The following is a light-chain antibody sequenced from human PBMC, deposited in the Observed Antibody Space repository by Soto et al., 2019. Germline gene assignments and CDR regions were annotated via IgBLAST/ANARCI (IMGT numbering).Light chain of an antibody. V-gene: IGLV4-69*01. CDR2: LYSDGSH. J-gene: IGLJ2*01. Sequence: QLVLTQSPSASASLGASVKLTCTLSSGHSSYAIAWHQQQPEKGPRYLMKLYSDGSHSKGDGIPDRFSASSSGAERYLTISRLQSEDEADYYCQTWGTGIQLFGGGTKLTVL. CDR1: SGHSSYA. CDR3: QTWGTGIQL.